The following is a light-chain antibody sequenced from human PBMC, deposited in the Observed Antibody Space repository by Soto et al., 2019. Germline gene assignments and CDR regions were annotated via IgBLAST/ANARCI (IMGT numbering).Light chain of an antibody. Sequence: DIQMTQSPSTLSASVGDRVTITCRASQSISTWLAWYQQKPGKAPKLLIYKASSLEGGVPSRFSGSGSGTEFTLTISSLQPDDFATYYCQQYLNRWTFGQGTXVDIK. CDR2: KAS. V-gene: IGKV1-5*03. J-gene: IGKJ1*01. CDR1: QSISTW. CDR3: QQYLNRWT.